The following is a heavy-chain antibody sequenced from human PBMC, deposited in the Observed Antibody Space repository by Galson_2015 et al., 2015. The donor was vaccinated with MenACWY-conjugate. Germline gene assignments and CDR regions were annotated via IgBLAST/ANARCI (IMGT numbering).Heavy chain of an antibody. J-gene: IGHJ6*02. CDR1: GFTFSSYN. CDR2: ISDSGHTI. CDR3: ARGHYGMDV. Sequence: SLRLSCAASGFTFSSYNMNWVRQAPGKGLEWLSYISDSGHTIYYADSVKGRFTITRDDTKNSMYLEMNSLRAEDTAVYYCARGHYGMDVWGQGTTVTASS. V-gene: IGHV3-48*03.